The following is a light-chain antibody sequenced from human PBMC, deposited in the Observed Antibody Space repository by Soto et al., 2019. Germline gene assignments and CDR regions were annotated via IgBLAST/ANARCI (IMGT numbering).Light chain of an antibody. V-gene: IGKV2-28*01. J-gene: IGKJ2*01. CDR2: MGS. CDR1: QSLLHRNGDDY. CDR3: MQSLQTPRT. Sequence: EIVMTQSPLSLPVTPGEPASLSCKSSQSLLHRNGDDYLDWYLQKPGQSPQLLIYMGSSRAYGVPARFTGSGSGTDFTLKISRVEAEDVGVYYCMQSLQTPRTFGQGTKLEIK.